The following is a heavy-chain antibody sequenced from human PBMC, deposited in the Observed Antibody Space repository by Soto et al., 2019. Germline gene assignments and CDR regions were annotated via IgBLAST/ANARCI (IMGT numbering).Heavy chain of an antibody. V-gene: IGHV3-33*01. CDR3: ARGYDRYCSGGSCLIYFDY. J-gene: IGHJ4*02. Sequence: QVQLVESGGGVVQPGRSLRLSCAASGFTVSSYGMHRVRQAPGKGLEWVAVIWYDGSNKYYADSVKGRFTISRDNSKNTLYLQMNSLRAEDTAVYYCARGYDRYCSGGSCLIYFDYWGQGTLVTVSS. CDR1: GFTVSSYG. D-gene: IGHD2-15*01. CDR2: IWYDGSNK.